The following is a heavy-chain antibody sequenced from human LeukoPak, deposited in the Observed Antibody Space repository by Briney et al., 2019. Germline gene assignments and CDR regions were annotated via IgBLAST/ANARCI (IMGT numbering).Heavy chain of an antibody. D-gene: IGHD6-13*01. CDR1: GFTFSSYG. CDR2: ISSIGTTI. J-gene: IGHJ4*02. CDR3: ARDLKAYSSSGGVDY. V-gene: IGHV3-48*03. Sequence: GGSLRLSCAASGFTFSSYGMNWVRQTPGEGLEWVSYISSIGTTISYADSVKGRFTISRDSTRNSLYLQMSSLRAEDTAVYYCARDLKAYSSSGGVDYWGQGTLVTVSS.